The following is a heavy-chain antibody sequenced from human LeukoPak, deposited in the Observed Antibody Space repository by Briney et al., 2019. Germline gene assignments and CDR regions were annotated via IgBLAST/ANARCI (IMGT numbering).Heavy chain of an antibody. CDR1: GFTLSTNA. CDR3: AKDVGKWESLHFFDY. CDR2: ISGSGVST. D-gene: IGHD1-26*01. J-gene: IGHJ4*02. V-gene: IGHV3-23*01. Sequence: PGGSLRLSCLTSGFTLSTNAMSWDRQAPGKGLEWISGISGSGVSTYYADSVKGRFTISRDDSRNTLYLQMNNLRGDDTAVYYCAKDVGKWESLHFFDYWGQGTLVTVSS.